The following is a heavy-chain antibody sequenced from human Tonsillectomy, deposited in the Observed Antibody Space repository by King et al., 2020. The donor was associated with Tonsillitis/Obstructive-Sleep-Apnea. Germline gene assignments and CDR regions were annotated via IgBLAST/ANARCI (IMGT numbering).Heavy chain of an antibody. J-gene: IGHJ2*01. CDR1: GGSISSYY. V-gene: IGHV4-59*01. Sequence: VQLQESGPGLVKPSETLSLTCTVSGGSISSYYWSWIRQPPGKGLEWIGYIYYSGSTNYNPSLKSRVTISVDTSKNQFSLKLSSVTAADTAVYYCAREERSGSPFDLWGRGTLVTVSS. CDR3: AREERSGSPFDL. CDR2: IYYSGST.